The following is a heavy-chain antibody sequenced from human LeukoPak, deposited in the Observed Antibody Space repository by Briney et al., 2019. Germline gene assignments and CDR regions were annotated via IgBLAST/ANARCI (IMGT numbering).Heavy chain of an antibody. V-gene: IGHV4-39*07. CDR3: ARSTAVYSSSSRRRFYYYYYMDV. CDR2: IYYSGST. J-gene: IGHJ6*03. Sequence: SETLSLTCTVSGGSISSSSYYWGWIRQPPGKGLEWIGSIYYSGSTYYNPSLKSRVTISVDTSKNQFSLKLSSVTAADTAVYYCARSTAVYSSSSRRRFYYYYYMDVWGKGTTVTVSS. D-gene: IGHD6-6*01. CDR1: GGSISSSSYY.